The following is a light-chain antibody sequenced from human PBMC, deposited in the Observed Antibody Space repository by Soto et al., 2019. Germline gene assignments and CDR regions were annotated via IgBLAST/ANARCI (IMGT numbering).Light chain of an antibody. J-gene: IGKJ4*01. CDR2: AAS. CDR3: QQSLTTPLT. V-gene: IGKV1-39*01. Sequence: DIQMTQSPSSLSASVGDRVTITCRASQSISIYLNWYQQKPGKAPKLLIYAASSLRSGVPSRFGGSGSGTDFTLTISSLQREDLATYYCQQSLTTPLTFGGGTKVEIK. CDR1: QSISIY.